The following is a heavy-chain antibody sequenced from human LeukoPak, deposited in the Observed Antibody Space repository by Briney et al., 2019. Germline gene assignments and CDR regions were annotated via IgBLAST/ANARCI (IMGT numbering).Heavy chain of an antibody. D-gene: IGHD1-26*01. CDR2: IIPIFGTA. J-gene: IGHJ6*03. V-gene: IGHV1-69*13. CDR1: GGTFSSYA. Sequence: SVKVSCKASGGTFSSYAISWVRQAPGQGLEWMGGIIPIFGTANYAQKFQGRVTITADESTSTAYMELSSLRSEDTAVYYCARARGAGYYMDVWGKGTTVTVSS. CDR3: ARARGAGYYMDV.